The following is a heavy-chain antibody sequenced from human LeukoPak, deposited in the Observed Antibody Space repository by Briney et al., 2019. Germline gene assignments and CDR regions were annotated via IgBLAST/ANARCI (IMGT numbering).Heavy chain of an antibody. Sequence: ASVKVSCKASGYTFTSYGISWVRQAPGQGLEWLGWISAYNGNTNYAQKLQGRVTMTTDTSTSIAYMELRSLRTEDTAVYYCATGDTPVVPAAMRLGYWGQGTLVTVSS. CDR1: GYTFTSYG. D-gene: IGHD2-2*01. CDR2: ISAYNGNT. V-gene: IGHV1-18*01. J-gene: IGHJ4*02. CDR3: ATGDTPVVPAAMRLGY.